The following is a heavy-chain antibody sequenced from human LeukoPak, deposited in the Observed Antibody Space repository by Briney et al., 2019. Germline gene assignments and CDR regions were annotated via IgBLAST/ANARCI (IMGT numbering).Heavy chain of an antibody. J-gene: IGHJ4*02. CDR3: ARARGSGPHYFDY. CDR1: GGSMSNYY. CDR2: IYYSGST. Sequence: PSETLSLTCTASGGSMSNYYWSWIRQPPGKGLDCVGIIYYSGSTNYNPSLKSRVTISVDTSKNQFSLKLSSVTAADTAVYYCARARGSGPHYFDYWGQGTLVTVSS. V-gene: IGHV4-59*08. D-gene: IGHD6-19*01.